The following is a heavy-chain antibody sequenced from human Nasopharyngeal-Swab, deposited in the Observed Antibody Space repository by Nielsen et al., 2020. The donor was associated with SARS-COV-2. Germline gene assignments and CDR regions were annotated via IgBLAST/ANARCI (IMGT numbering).Heavy chain of an antibody. J-gene: IGHJ6*03. CDR1: GFTFSSYS. CDR3: AKGTVFGVDIRNYYYYMDV. D-gene: IGHD3-3*01. CDR2: ISGSGGST. V-gene: IGHV3-23*01. Sequence: GESLKISCAASGFTFSSYSMNWVRQAPGKGLEWVSAISGSGGSTYYADSVKGRFTISRDNSKNTLYLQMNSLRAEDTAVYYCAKGTVFGVDIRNYYYYMDVWGKGTTVTVSS.